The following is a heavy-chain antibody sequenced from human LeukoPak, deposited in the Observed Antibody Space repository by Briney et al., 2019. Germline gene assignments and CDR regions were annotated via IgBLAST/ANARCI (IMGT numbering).Heavy chain of an antibody. J-gene: IGHJ4*02. CDR3: ARDLSGVTGYTYGRGIDY. CDR2: ISSSSSYI. V-gene: IGHV3-21*01. D-gene: IGHD5-18*01. CDR1: GFTFSSYS. Sequence: PGGSLRLSCAASGFTFSSYSMNWVRQAPGKGLEWVSCISSSSSYIYYADSVKGRFTISRDNAKNSLYLQMNSLRAEDTAVYYCARDLSGVTGYTYGRGIDYWGQGTLVTVSS.